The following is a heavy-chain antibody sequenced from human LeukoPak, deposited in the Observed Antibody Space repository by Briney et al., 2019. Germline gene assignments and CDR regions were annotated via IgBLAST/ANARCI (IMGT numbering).Heavy chain of an antibody. V-gene: IGHV3-74*01. CDR2: INSDGRST. CDR1: GFTFSSYW. D-gene: IGHD5-12*01. CDR3: AINGGGDSGYGNFDY. Sequence: GGSLRLSCAASGFTFSSYWMHWVRQAPGKGLVGVSRINSDGRSTNYADSVKGQFTISRDNAKNTLYLQMNSLRAEDTAFYYCAINGGGDSGYGNFDYWGQGTLVTVSS. J-gene: IGHJ4*02.